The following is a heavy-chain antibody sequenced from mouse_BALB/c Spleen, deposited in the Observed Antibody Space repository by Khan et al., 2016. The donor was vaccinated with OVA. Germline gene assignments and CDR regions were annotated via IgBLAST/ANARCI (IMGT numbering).Heavy chain of an antibody. CDR3: ARKGIYFYGSSYDYAMDY. J-gene: IGHJ4*01. CDR1: GYTFSSYW. V-gene: IGHV1-9*01. Sequence: VQLQQSGAELMKPGASVKISCKATGYTFSSYWIEWVKQRPGHGLEWIGEILPGSGSTNYNEKFKGKATFTADASSNTAYLQLSRLTSEDSAVYYCARKGIYFYGSSYDYAMDYWGQGTSVTVSS. CDR2: ILPGSGST. D-gene: IGHD1-1*01.